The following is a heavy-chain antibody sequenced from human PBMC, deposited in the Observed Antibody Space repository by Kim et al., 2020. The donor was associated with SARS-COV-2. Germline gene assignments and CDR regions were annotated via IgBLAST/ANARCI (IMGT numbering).Heavy chain of an antibody. CDR3: ARDLGISGTDFHYFYGLD. Sequence: SETLSLTCSVSGAAIRTFYWSWIRQAPGKGLEWIGYVFHSGSPKYNPSLKSRVTISLDTSKNQFSLTLKSVTAADTATYFCARDLGISGTDFHYFYGLD. CDR1: GAAIRTFY. J-gene: IGHJ6*01. CDR2: VFHSGSP. V-gene: IGHV4-59*13. D-gene: IGHD1-26*01.